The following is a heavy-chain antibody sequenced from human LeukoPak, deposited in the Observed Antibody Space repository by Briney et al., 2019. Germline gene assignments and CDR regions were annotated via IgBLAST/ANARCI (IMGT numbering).Heavy chain of an antibody. V-gene: IGHV4-34*01. D-gene: IGHD1-26*01. CDR1: GGSFSGYY. Sequence: SETLSLTCAVYGGSFSGYYWSWIRQPPGKGLEWIGEINHSGSTNYNPSLKSRVTISVDTSKNQFSLKLSSVTAADTAVYYCARTYSGSYSHPDAFDIWGQGTMVTVSS. CDR3: ARTYSGSYSHPDAFDI. CDR2: INHSGST. J-gene: IGHJ3*02.